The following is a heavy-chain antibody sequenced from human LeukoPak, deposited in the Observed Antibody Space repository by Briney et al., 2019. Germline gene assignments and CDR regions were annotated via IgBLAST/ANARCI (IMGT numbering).Heavy chain of an antibody. V-gene: IGHV4-34*01. J-gene: IGHJ6*02. CDR2: INHSGST. CDR3: ARVPRGYYYYYGMDV. CDR1: GGSLINYY. Sequence: SETLSLTCTVSGGSLINYYWSWIRQPPGKGLEWIGEINHSGSTNYNPSLKSRVTISVDTSKNQFSLKLSSVTAADTAVYYCARVPRGYYYYYGMDVWGQGTTVTVSS.